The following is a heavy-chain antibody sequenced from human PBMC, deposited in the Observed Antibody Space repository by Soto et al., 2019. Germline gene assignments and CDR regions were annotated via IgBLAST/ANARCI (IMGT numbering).Heavy chain of an antibody. J-gene: IGHJ4*02. V-gene: IGHV3-74*03. CDR2: INGDETTT. D-gene: IGHD6-13*01. Sequence: GGSLRLSCTASGFTFSSYWMHWVRQGPGKGLVWVSRINGDETTTTYADSVKGRFTISRDNAKNTLHLQMNSLSADDSGVYYCVRGHSSSWNEVDHWGQGTLVTVSS. CDR1: GFTFSSYW. CDR3: VRGHSSSWNEVDH.